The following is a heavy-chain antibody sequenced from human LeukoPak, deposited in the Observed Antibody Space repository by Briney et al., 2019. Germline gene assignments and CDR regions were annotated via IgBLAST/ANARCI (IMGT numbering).Heavy chain of an antibody. CDR3: AKDRYFDWLLYSSYFDY. V-gene: IGHV3-23*01. CDR1: GFTFSSYA. CDR2: ISGSGGST. Sequence: GGSLRLSCAASGFTFSSYAMSWVRQAPGKGLEGVSAISGSGGSTYYADSVKGRFTISRDNSKNTLYLQMNSLRAEDTAVYYCAKDRYFDWLLYSSYFDYWGQGTLVTVSS. D-gene: IGHD3-9*01. J-gene: IGHJ4*02.